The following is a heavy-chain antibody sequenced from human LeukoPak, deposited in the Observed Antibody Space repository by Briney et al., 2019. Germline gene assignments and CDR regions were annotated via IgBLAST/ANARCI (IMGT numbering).Heavy chain of an antibody. V-gene: IGHV3-49*04. Sequence: GGSLRLSCTTSGFTFGDYGMSWVRQAPGKGLEWVGFIRSKAHGGTTEYAASVKGRFIISRDNPKSIAYLQMNSLKTEDTAVYYCTARRFGEAIAMYHWGQGTLVTVSS. CDR2: IRSKAHGGTT. D-gene: IGHD3-10*01. J-gene: IGHJ5*02. CDR1: GFTFGDYG. CDR3: TARRFGEAIAMYH.